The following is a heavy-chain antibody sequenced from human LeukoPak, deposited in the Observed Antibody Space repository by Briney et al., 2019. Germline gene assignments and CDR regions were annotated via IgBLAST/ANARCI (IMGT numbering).Heavy chain of an antibody. CDR2: ISYDGSNK. CDR3: ATFITMIVVATDAFDI. CDR1: GFTFSTYA. Sequence: SLRLSCAASGFTFSTYAMHWVRQAPGKGLEWVAVISYDGSNKYYADSVKGRFTISRDNSKNTLYLQMNSLRAEDTAVYYCATFITMIVVATDAFDIWGQGTMVTVSS. V-gene: IGHV3-30*04. D-gene: IGHD3-22*01. J-gene: IGHJ3*02.